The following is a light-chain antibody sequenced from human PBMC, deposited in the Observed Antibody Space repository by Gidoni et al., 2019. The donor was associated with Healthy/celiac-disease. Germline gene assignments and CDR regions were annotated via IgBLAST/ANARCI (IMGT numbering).Light chain of an antibody. CDR1: QSISRY. J-gene: IGKJ2*01. Sequence: DIQMTQSPSYLSASVGDRVTITCRASQSISRYSNWYQQKPGKAPKLLIYAASSLQSGVPSRFSGSGSGTDFTLTISSLQPEDFATYYCQQSYSTPPYTFGQGTKLEIK. V-gene: IGKV1-39*01. CDR2: AAS. CDR3: QQSYSTPPYT.